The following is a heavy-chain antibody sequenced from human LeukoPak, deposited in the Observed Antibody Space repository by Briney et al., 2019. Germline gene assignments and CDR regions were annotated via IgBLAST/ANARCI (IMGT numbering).Heavy chain of an antibody. CDR2: IKQDGSEK. Sequence: GGSLRLSCAASGFTFSSYSMSWVRQAPGKGLEWVANIKQDGSEKYYLDSVKGRFTISRDNAKNSLYLQMNSLRAEDTAVYFCTREAAAGIDYWGQGTLVTVSS. CDR3: TREAAAGIDY. CDR1: GFTFSSYS. D-gene: IGHD6-13*01. V-gene: IGHV3-7*01. J-gene: IGHJ4*02.